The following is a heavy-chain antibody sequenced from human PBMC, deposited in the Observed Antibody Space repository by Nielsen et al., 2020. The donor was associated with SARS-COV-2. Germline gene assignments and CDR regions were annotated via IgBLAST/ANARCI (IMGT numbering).Heavy chain of an antibody. J-gene: IGHJ6*03. V-gene: IGHV1-46*01. CDR3: ARSVGYSSSWPKYYYHYMDV. D-gene: IGHD6-13*01. CDR2: ISPSGGST. CDR1: GYTFTDYY. Sequence: ASVKVSCKTSGYTFTDYYIHWVRQAPGQGLEWMGIISPSGGSTTYAQKVQGRVTMTTDTSTSTAYMELRSLGSDDTAVYYCARSVGYSSSWPKYYYHYMDVWGEGTTVTVSS.